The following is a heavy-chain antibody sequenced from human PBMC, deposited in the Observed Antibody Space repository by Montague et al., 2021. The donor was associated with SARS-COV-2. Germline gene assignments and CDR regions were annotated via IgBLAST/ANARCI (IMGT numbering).Heavy chain of an antibody. J-gene: IGHJ6*02. D-gene: IGHD5-12*01. CDR3: ARRYRWAMEV. CDR1: GGSISGYY. V-gene: IGHV4-59*08. Sequence: SETLSLTCSVSGGSISGYYWSWIRQPPGQGLEWIGYIYYSGSINYNPSLKSRLTISVDTSKNQFSLKLSSVTAADTAVYYCARRYRWAMEVWGQGTTVTVSS. CDR2: IYYSGSI.